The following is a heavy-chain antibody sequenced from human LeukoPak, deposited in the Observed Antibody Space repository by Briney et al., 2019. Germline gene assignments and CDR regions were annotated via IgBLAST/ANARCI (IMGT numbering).Heavy chain of an antibody. CDR3: ARDLRGMVRGVITYYFDY. V-gene: IGHV1-2*06. D-gene: IGHD3-10*01. CDR2: INPNSGGT. Sequence: GSSVKVSCKASGGTFSSYAISWVRQAPGQGLEWMGRINPNSGGTNYAQKFQGRVTMTRDTSISTAYMELSRLRSDDTAVYYCARDLRGMVRGVITYYFDYWGQGTLVTVSS. J-gene: IGHJ4*02. CDR1: GGTFSSYA.